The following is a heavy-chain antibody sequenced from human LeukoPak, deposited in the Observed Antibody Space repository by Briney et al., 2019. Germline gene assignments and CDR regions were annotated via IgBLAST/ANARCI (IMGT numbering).Heavy chain of an antibody. CDR2: TYYRSKWYN. CDR1: GDSVSGNSAA. J-gene: IGHJ3*02. Sequence: SQTLSLTCAISGDSVSGNSAAWNWIRQSPSRGLEWLGRTYYRSKWYNDYAVSVKSRITINPDTSKNQFSLQLNSVTPEDTAVYYCARDIGYSSGWTSDAFDIWGQGTMVTVSS. V-gene: IGHV6-1*01. CDR3: ARDIGYSSGWTSDAFDI. D-gene: IGHD6-19*01.